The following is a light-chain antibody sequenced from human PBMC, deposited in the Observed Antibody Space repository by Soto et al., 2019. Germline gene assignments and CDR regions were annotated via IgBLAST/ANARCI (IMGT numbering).Light chain of an antibody. V-gene: IGKV3-20*01. Sequence: EIVLMQSPGTLSLSPGERATLSCRASQSVSNNYVAWYQQKPGQAPRLLIAGASSRATGIRDRFSGSGSGTDFTLTISRLEPEDFAVYYCKQYGTSPPLTFGGGTKVEIK. J-gene: IGKJ4*01. CDR1: QSVSNNY. CDR2: GAS. CDR3: KQYGTSPPLT.